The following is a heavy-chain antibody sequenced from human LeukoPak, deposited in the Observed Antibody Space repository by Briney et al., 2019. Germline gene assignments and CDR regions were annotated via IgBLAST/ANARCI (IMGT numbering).Heavy chain of an antibody. CDR3: ARARWNYGISLDY. CDR2: IYYSGST. D-gene: IGHD1-7*01. V-gene: IGHV4-59*01. Sequence: PSETLSLTCTVSGGSISSYYWSWIRQPPGKGLEWIGYIYYSGSTNYNPSLKSRVTISVDTSKNQFSLKLNSVTAADTAVYYCARARWNYGISLDYWGQGTLVTVSS. J-gene: IGHJ4*02. CDR1: GGSISSYY.